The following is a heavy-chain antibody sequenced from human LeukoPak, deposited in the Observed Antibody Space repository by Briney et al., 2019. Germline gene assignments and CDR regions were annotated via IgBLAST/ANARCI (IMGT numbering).Heavy chain of an antibody. CDR2: INPDSGYT. V-gene: IGHV1-2*02. Sequence: ASVKVSCKASGYTFTSYDISWVRQAPGQGLEWMGWINPDSGYTNYAQKFQGRVTMTRDTSINTAYMELSRLTSDDTAVYYCATDPRTTVFGTFRYYYMDVWGEGTTVAVSS. J-gene: IGHJ6*03. CDR3: ATDPRTTVFGTFRYYYMDV. CDR1: GYTFTSYD. D-gene: IGHD3-3*01.